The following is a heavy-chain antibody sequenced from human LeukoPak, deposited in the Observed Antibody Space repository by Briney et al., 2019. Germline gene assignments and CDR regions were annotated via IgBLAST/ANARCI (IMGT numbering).Heavy chain of an antibody. D-gene: IGHD5-12*01. CDR2: IYNSVST. V-gene: IGHV4-61*01. CDR3: VRDLVATIDHYYYGMDV. CDR1: GGSVSSGSYY. Sequence: SETLSLTCIVSGGSVSSGSYYWSWIRQPPGKGLEWIGYIYNSVSTNYNPSLKSRVTISVDTSKKQLSLKLSSVTAADTAVYYCVRDLVATIDHYYYGMDVWGQGTTVTVSS. J-gene: IGHJ6*02.